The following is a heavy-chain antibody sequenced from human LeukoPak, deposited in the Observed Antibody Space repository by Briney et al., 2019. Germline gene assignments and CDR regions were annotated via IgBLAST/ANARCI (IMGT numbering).Heavy chain of an antibody. CDR3: ARKTDRLGAVGRDRYFDL. Sequence: GSLRLSCEASGFTFSSYWMSWVRQAPGKGLEWVANIKQDGTERYYVDSVKGRFTISRDNAKRSLYLQMNSLRVEDTAIYYCARKTDRLGAVGRDRYFDLWGRGTLITVSS. J-gene: IGHJ2*01. V-gene: IGHV3-7*01. D-gene: IGHD6-13*01. CDR2: IKQDGTER. CDR1: GFTFSSYW.